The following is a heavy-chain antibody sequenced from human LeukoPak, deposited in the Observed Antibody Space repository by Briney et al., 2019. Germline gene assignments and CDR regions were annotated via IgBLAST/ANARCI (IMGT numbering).Heavy chain of an antibody. CDR1: GFTVSSNY. J-gene: IGHJ4*02. D-gene: IGHD2-15*01. CDR3: ANMVAATHGDY. V-gene: IGHV3-53*01. CDR2: IYSGGST. Sequence: GGSLRLSCAASGFTVSSNYMSWVRQAPGKGLEWVSVIYSGGSTYYADSVKGRFTISRDNSKNTLYLQMNSLRAEDTAVYYCANMVAATHGDYWGQGTLVTVSS.